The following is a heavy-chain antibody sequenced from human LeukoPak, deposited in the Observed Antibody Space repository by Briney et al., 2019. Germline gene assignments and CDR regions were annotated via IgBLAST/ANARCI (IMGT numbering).Heavy chain of an antibody. Sequence: GGSLRLSCTASGFTFGDYAMSWFRQAPGKGLEWVGFIRSKAYSGTTEYAASVKGRFTISRDDSKSIAYLQMNSLKTEDTAVYYCTTTFGGVISYWGQGTLVTVSS. V-gene: IGHV3-49*03. CDR3: TTTFGGVISY. CDR1: GFTFGDYA. J-gene: IGHJ4*02. CDR2: IRSKAYSGTT. D-gene: IGHD3-16*01.